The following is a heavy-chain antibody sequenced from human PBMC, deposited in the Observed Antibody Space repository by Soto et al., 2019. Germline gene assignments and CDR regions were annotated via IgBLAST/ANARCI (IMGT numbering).Heavy chain of an antibody. J-gene: IGHJ4*02. D-gene: IGHD2-15*01. V-gene: IGHV5-51*01. CDR1: GYSFTNYW. CDR2: IYPGDSDT. Sequence: PGESLKISCKASGYSFTNYWIGWVRQMPGKGLELMGIIYPGDSDTRYSPSFQGQVTISADKSISTTYLQWSSLKASDTAMYYCARHGKTMKKLIDYWGQGTLVTVSS. CDR3: ARHGKTMKKLIDY.